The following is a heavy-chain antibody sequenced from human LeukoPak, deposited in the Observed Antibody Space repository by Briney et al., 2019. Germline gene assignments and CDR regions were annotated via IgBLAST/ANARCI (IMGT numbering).Heavy chain of an antibody. J-gene: IGHJ6*02. CDR2: INPSGGST. D-gene: IGHD3-22*01. CDR3: ARAVSGYLIHYGMTS. V-gene: IGHV1-46*01. CDR1: GYTFTSYY. Sequence: ASVKVSCKASGYTFTSYYMHWVRQAPGQGLEWMGIINPSGGSTSYAQKFQGRVTITADESTSTAYMELSSLRSEDTAVYYCARAVSGYLIHYGMTSGAKGPRSPSP.